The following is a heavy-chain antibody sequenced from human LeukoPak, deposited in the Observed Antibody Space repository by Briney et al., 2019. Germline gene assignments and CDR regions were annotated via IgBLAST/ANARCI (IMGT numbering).Heavy chain of an antibody. CDR3: TKYGNSGWVIDN. D-gene: IGHD6-19*01. CDR2: IYYTGGT. CDR1: VGSPGVKY. Sequence: SEALSLTCMDSVGSPGVKYWTWIRQPPGKGLEYMGYIYYTGGTNYNPSPNSRVTISVDTSKTQFSLRLSSVAAADTAVYFCTKYGNSGWVIDNWGEGTLVTVSS. V-gene: IGHV4-59*08. J-gene: IGHJ4*02.